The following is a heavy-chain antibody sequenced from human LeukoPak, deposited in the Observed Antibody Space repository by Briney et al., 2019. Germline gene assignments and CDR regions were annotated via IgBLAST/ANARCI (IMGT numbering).Heavy chain of an antibody. V-gene: IGHV3-33*01. D-gene: IGHD6-6*01. Sequence: GRSLRLSCAASGFTFSSYGMHWVRQAPGKGLEWVAVIWYDGSNKYYADSVKGRFTISRDNSKNTLYLQMNSLRAEDTAVYYCAGDRSLAPYSSSSPFDYWGQGTLVTVSS. CDR1: GFTFSSYG. J-gene: IGHJ4*02. CDR3: AGDRSLAPYSSSSPFDY. CDR2: IWYDGSNK.